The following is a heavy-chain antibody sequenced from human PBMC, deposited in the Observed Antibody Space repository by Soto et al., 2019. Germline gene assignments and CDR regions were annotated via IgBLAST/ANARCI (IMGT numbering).Heavy chain of an antibody. CDR1: GGTFSSFINYP. J-gene: IGHJ4*02. V-gene: IGHV1-69*06. Sequence: ASVKFSCTSSGGTFSSFINYPINWVRQAPGQGLEWMGGIVPNVGTVNYAQKFRGKVTITADKSTGTAYMELSSLRSEDTALYYCARRDTSGFLRYFDNWGQGTQVTVSS. CDR3: ARRDTSGFLRYFDN. CDR2: IVPNVGTV. D-gene: IGHD3-3*01.